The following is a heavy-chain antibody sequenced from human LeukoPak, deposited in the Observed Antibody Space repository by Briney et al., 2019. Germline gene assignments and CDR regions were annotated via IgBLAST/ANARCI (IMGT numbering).Heavy chain of an antibody. CDR2: VYYSGST. V-gene: IGHV4-59*11. J-gene: IGHJ6*03. CDR3: ARVMGDLASLYHMDV. Sequence: SETLSLTCTVSGGSISGPHWSWVRQPPGKGLEWIGDVYYSGSTHQNPSLKSRVTISVDTSKNQFSLKLRSVTAADTAVYHCARVMGDLASLYHMDVWGKGTTVTVSS. D-gene: IGHD3-16*01. CDR1: GGSISGPH.